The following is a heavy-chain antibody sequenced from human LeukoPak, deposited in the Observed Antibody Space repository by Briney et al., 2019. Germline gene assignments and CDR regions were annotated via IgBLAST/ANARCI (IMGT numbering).Heavy chain of an antibody. D-gene: IGHD5-12*01. V-gene: IGHV1-46*01. CDR2: IIPSTGST. J-gene: IGHJ4*02. CDR1: GYTFTSYY. Sequence: GASVKVSCKASGYTFTSYYIHWVRQAPGQGLEWMGIIIPSTGSTSHAQKFQGRVTMIRDTSTSTVYMELSSLRSEDTAVYYCATYSGYDPFDYWGQGTLVTVSS. CDR3: ATYSGYDPFDY.